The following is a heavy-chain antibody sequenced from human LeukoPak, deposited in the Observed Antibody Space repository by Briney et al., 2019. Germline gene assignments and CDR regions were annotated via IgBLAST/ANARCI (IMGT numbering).Heavy chain of an antibody. Sequence: PSETLSLTCAVYGGSLSDYYWSWIRQPPGKGLEWIGESNHSGSTNYNPSLKSRVTISVDTSKRQFSLKLSSVTAADTAVYYSARWSSNYYDTSGRRFDPWGQGTLVTVSS. CDR3: ARWSSNYYDTSGRRFDP. D-gene: IGHD3-22*01. CDR2: SNHSGST. CDR1: GGSLSDYY. V-gene: IGHV4-34*01. J-gene: IGHJ5*02.